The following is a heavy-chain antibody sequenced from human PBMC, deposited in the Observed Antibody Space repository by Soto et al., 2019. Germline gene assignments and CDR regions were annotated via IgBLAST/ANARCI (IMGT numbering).Heavy chain of an antibody. CDR1: GGSISSGDYY. Sequence: SETLSLTCTVSGGSISSGDYYWSWIRQPPGKGLEWIGHIYYSGSTYYNPSLKSRVTISVDTSKNQFSLKLSSVTAADTAVYYCARTKLITIFGVVMQYYFDYWGQGTQVTVSS. V-gene: IGHV4-30-4*01. J-gene: IGHJ4*02. D-gene: IGHD3-3*01. CDR3: ARTKLITIFGVVMQYYFDY. CDR2: IYYSGST.